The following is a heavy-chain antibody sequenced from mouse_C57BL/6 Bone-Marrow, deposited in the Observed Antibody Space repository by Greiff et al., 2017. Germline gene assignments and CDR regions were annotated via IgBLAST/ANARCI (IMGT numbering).Heavy chain of an antibody. CDR2: IYPGGGHT. J-gene: IGHJ2*01. V-gene: IGHV1-63*01. CDR3: ARWGWDYFDY. Sequence: QVQLKQSGAELVRPGTSVTMSCKASGYTFTNYWIGWAKQRPGHGLEWIGDIYPGGGHTNYNEKFKGKATLTADKSSSTAYMQFSSLTSEDSAIYYCARWGWDYFDYWGQGTTLTVSS. CDR1: GYTFTNYW. D-gene: IGHD1-1*02.